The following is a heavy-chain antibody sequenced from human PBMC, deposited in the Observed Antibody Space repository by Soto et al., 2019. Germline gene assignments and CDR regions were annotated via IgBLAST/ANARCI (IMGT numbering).Heavy chain of an antibody. D-gene: IGHD4-17*01. CDR1: GGTFSNYA. Sequence: QVQLVQSGTEVKRPGSSVRISCTTSGGTFSNYAFNWVRQAPGQGLECLGGIIPFFGTANYTQKFQGRVTITADESTATVYMELRTLTSEDTAIYYCAKERGYGGPYFYYAMTVWGQWTPVIVSS. CDR2: IIPFFGTA. J-gene: IGHJ6*02. CDR3: AKERGYGGPYFYYAMTV. V-gene: IGHV1-69*12.